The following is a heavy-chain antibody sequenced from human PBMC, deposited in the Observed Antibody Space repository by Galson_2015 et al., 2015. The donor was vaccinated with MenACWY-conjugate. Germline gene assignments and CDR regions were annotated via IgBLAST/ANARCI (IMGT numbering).Heavy chain of an antibody. D-gene: IGHD3-10*01. J-gene: IGHJ4*02. V-gene: IGHV3-7*01. CDR1: GFTLGTYW. Sequence: SLRLSCAASGFTLGTYWMSWVRQAPGKGLEWVANIKQGGSEKYYVDSVKGRFAISRDNAKSSLYLQMNSLRDEDTAVYYCARDRGYYYGSGSGYFDYWGQGTLVTVSS. CDR2: IKQGGSEK. CDR3: ARDRGYYYGSGSGYFDY.